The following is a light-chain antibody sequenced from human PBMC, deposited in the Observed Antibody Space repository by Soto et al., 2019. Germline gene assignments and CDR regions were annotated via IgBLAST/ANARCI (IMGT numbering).Light chain of an antibody. J-gene: IGKJ4*01. CDR2: KAS. V-gene: IGKV1-5*03. Sequence: DIQMTQSPSTLSASVGDRVTVTCRASQSISDYLAWYQQRPGKAPNLLIYKASTLESGVPSKFSGTGSGTEFTLTISSLQPDDFATYYCQQYHTYPLTFGGGTKVEIK. CDR1: QSISDY. CDR3: QQYHTYPLT.